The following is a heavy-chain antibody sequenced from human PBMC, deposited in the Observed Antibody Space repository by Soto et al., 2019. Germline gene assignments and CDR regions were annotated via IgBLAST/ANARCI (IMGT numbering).Heavy chain of an antibody. CDR2: INPGGGRT. D-gene: IGHD2-21*02. Sequence: ASVKVSCKASGYTFTSYYIHWVRQAPGQGLEWVAMINPGGGRTKNAQMFQGRVTLTRDTSAGTVDMELSSLTSDDTAVYYCARGHSCGGDCYLFDYWGQGSLVTVSS. J-gene: IGHJ4*02. CDR3: ARGHSCGGDCYLFDY. CDR1: GYTFTSYY. V-gene: IGHV1-46*01.